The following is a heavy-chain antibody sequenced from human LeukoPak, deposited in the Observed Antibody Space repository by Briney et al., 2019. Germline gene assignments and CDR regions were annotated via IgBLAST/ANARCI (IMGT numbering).Heavy chain of an antibody. D-gene: IGHD3-22*01. Sequence: GGSLRLSCAASGFTFSTYAMSWVRQAPGKGLDWVSSISSSGDRTFYADSVKDRFTISRDNSENTLYLQMSRLRAEDTAVYYCAKDRPNYHESNGHYYRPNGDYWGQGTLVTVSP. J-gene: IGHJ4*02. CDR3: AKDRPNYHESNGHYYRPNGDY. CDR2: ISSSGDRT. V-gene: IGHV3-23*01. CDR1: GFTFSTYA.